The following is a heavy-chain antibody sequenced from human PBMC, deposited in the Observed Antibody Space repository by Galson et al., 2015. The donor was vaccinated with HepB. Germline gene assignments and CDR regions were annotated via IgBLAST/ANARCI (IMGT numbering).Heavy chain of an antibody. CDR1: GFTFSAYA. CDR2: ISNDGSSK. V-gene: IGHV3-30*04. Sequence: SLRLSCAASGFTFSAYALHWVRQAPGRGLEWVAGISNDGSSKYYADSVKGRFTISRANSRNTIYLHMNSLRAEDTALYYCAREEYGSGGNGSVMGNWFDPWGQGTLVTVSS. D-gene: IGHD2/OR15-2a*01. J-gene: IGHJ5*02. CDR3: AREEYGSGGNGSVMGNWFDP.